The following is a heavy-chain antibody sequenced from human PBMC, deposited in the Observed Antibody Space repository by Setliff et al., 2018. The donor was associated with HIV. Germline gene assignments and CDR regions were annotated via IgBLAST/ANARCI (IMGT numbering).Heavy chain of an antibody. D-gene: IGHD5-12*01. J-gene: IGHJ5*02. CDR3: ALSGANLFDP. V-gene: IGHV3-7*03. CDR2: IKQDGSEK. CDR1: GLIFSSYW. Sequence: GGSLRLSCAASGLIFSSYWMSWVRQAPGKGLEWVANIKQDGSEKYYVDSVKGRFTISRDNSKNTLYLQMNSLRAEDTAVYYCALSGANLFDPWGQGILVTVSS.